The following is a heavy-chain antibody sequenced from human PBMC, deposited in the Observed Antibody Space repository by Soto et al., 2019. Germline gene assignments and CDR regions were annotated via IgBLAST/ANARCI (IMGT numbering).Heavy chain of an antibody. J-gene: IGHJ4*02. Sequence: QVQLQESGPGLVKPSETLSLNCTVSGGSISSYYWSWIRQPPGKGLEWIGFIYYSESTNYNPSLPSRVTISVDTSKNQFSLRLTSVTAADTAVYYCARAVEMYASGWYYFDYWGQGTLVTVSS. CDR3: ARAVEMYASGWYYFDY. CDR2: IYYSEST. D-gene: IGHD6-19*01. CDR1: GGSISSYY. V-gene: IGHV4-59*01.